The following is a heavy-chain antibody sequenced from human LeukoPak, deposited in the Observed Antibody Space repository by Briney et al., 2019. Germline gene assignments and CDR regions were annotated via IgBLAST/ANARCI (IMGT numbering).Heavy chain of an antibody. CDR1: GGSLSSYY. Sequence: SETLSLTCTVSGGSLSSYYWSWIRQPPGKGLEWIGYIYYSGSTKYKPSLKSRVTISVDTSKNQFALKLSSVTAADTAVYYCARHSRKYCSSTSCLYYYYYYMDVWGKGTTVTVSS. V-gene: IGHV4-59*08. D-gene: IGHD2-2*01. J-gene: IGHJ6*03. CDR3: ARHSRKYCSSTSCLYYYYYYMDV. CDR2: IYYSGST.